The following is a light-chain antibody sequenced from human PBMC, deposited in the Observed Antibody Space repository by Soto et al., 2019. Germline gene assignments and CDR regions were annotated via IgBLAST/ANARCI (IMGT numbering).Light chain of an antibody. CDR2: AAS. V-gene: IGKV1D-12*01. CDR1: QAISSW. J-gene: IGKJ4*01. CDR3: LQANSFPFT. Sequence: DIQMTQSPSSVTASVGDTVIITCRASQAISSWLAWYQHKPGTAPKLLMYAASSLQSGVPSRFSGSGSGTDFPLTISSLQPEDFATYYCLQANSFPFTFGGGTKVEIK.